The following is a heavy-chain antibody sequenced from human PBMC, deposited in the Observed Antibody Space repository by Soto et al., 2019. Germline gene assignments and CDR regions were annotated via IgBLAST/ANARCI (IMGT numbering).Heavy chain of an antibody. D-gene: IGHD3-22*01. CDR2: IWYDGSNK. CDR1: GFTFSSYG. V-gene: IGHV3-33*01. CDR3: AREGYYDSSGYPYFDY. Sequence: GGSLRLSCAASGFTFSSYGMHWVRQAPGKGLEWVAVIWYDGSNKYYADSVKGRSTISRDNSKNTLYLQMNSLRAEDTAMYYCAREGYYDSSGYPYFDYWGQGTLVTVSS. J-gene: IGHJ4*02.